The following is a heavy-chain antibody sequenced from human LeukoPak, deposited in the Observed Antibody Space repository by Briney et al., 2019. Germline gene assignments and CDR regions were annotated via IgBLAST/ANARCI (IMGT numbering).Heavy chain of an antibody. D-gene: IGHD3-10*01. CDR3: ARGDYGSGSYYPYYYYYGMDV. V-gene: IGHV3-48*04. CDR2: ISSSSSTI. CDR1: GFTFSSYS. Sequence: GGPLRLSCAASGFTFSSYSMNWVRQAPGKGLEWVSYISSSSSTIYYADSVKGRFTISRDNAKNSLYLQMNSLRAEDTAVYYCARGDYGSGSYYPYYYYYGMDVWGQGTTVTVSS. J-gene: IGHJ6*02.